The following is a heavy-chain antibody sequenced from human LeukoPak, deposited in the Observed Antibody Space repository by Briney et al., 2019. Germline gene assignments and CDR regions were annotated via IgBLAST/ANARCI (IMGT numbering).Heavy chain of an antibody. J-gene: IGHJ4*02. Sequence: SEILSLTCTVSGGSISSSSYYSGWIRQPPGKGLEWIGSIYYSGSTYYNPSLKSRVTISVDTSKNQFSLKLSSVTAADTAVYYCAREQTGTTSYWGQGTLVTVSS. CDR2: IYYSGST. CDR3: AREQTGTTSY. CDR1: GGSISSSSYY. V-gene: IGHV4-39*07. D-gene: IGHD1-1*01.